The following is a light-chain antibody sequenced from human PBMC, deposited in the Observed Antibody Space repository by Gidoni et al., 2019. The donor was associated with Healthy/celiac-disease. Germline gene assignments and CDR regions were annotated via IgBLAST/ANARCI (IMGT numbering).Light chain of an antibody. J-gene: IGLJ3*02. CDR1: NIGSKN. CDR2: RDS. V-gene: IGLV3-9*01. Sequence: SYELPQPLSVSVALGQTARITCGGNNIGSKNVHWYQQKPGQAPVLVIYRDSNRPSGIPERFSGSNSGNTATLTISRAQAGDEADYYCQVWDSSHWVFGGGTKLTVL. CDR3: QVWDSSHWV.